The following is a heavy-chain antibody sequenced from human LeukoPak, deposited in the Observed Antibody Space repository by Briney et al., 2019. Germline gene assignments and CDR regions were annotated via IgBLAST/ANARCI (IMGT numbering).Heavy chain of an antibody. J-gene: IGHJ4*02. V-gene: IGHV4-34*01. CDR1: GGSFSGYY. CDR3: ARIYRGGNSSPH. Sequence: PSETLSLTCAVYGGSFSGYYWSWIRQPPGKGLEWIGEINHSGSTNYNPSLKSRVTISVDTSKNQFSLKLSSVTAADTAVYYCARIYRGGNSSPHWSQGTLVTVSS. D-gene: IGHD4-23*01. CDR2: INHSGST.